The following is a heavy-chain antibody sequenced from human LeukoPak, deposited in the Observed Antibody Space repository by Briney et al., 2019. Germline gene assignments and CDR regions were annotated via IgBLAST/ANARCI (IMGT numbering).Heavy chain of an antibody. CDR1: GYTFTSYD. J-gene: IGHJ4*02. CDR3: ARGSTVRYYYDSSGYYRGAVDY. D-gene: IGHD3-22*01. V-gene: IGHV1-18*01. Sequence: ASVKVSCKASGYTFTSYDINWVRQAPGQGLERMGWISGYNGNTNYAQKLQGRVTMTTDTSTTTAYMELRSLVSDDTAVYYCARGSTVRYYYDSSGYYRGAVDYWGRGTLVTVSS. CDR2: ISGYNGNT.